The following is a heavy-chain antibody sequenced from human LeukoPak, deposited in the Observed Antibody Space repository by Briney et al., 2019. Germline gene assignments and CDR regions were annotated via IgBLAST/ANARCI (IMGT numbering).Heavy chain of an antibody. Sequence: ASVKLSCKASGYTFTGYYMHWVRQAPGQGLEWMGSINPNSGSTNYAQYFQGRVTMTRDTSISTAYMELSRLRSDDTAVYYCARAVMVRGVIQEYLSWFDPWGQGTLVTVSS. J-gene: IGHJ5*02. CDR3: ARAVMVRGVIQEYLSWFDP. CDR1: GYTFTGYY. CDR2: INPNSGST. D-gene: IGHD3-10*01. V-gene: IGHV1-2*02.